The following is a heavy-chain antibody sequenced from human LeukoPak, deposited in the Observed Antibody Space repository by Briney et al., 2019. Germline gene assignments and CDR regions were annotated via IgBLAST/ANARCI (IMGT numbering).Heavy chain of an antibody. J-gene: IGHJ6*02. CDR2: ISYDGSNK. CDR1: GFTSSSYA. V-gene: IGHV3-30-3*01. Sequence: PGRSLRLSCAASGFTSSSYAMHWVRQAPGKGLEWVAVISYDGSNKYYADSVKGRFTISRDNSKNTLYLQMNSLRAEDTAVYYCARDKGYYDSSGYYPYYYYYGMDVWGQGTTVTVSS. CDR3: ARDKGYYDSSGYYPYYYYYGMDV. D-gene: IGHD3-22*01.